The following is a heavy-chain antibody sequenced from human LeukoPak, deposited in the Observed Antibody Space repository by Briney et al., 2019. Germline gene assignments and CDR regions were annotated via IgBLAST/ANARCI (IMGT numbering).Heavy chain of an antibody. CDR3: ARMFRVATPRAYWYFDL. V-gene: IGHV1-8*01. Sequence: ASVKVSCKASGYTFTSYDINWVRQATGQGLEWMGWMYPNSGNTGYAQKFQGRVTMTRNTSISTAYMELSSLRSEDTAVYYCARMFRVATPRAYWYFDLWGRGTLVTVSS. D-gene: IGHD5-12*01. CDR2: MYPNSGNT. CDR1: GYTFTSYD. J-gene: IGHJ2*01.